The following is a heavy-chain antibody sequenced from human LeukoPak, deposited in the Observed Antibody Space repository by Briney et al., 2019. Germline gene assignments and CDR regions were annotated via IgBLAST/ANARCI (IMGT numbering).Heavy chain of an antibody. Sequence: SETLSLTCTVSGGSISSYYWSWIRQHPGKGLEWIGYIYYSGSTYYNPSLKSRVTISVDTSKNQFSLKLSSVTAADTAVYYCARGLLDADAFDIWGQGTMVTVSS. CDR1: GGSISSYY. V-gene: IGHV4-30-4*08. J-gene: IGHJ3*02. CDR3: ARGLLDADAFDI. D-gene: IGHD2-21*01. CDR2: IYYSGST.